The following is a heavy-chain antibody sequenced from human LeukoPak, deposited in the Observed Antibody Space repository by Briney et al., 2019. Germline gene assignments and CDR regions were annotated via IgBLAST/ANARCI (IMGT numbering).Heavy chain of an antibody. J-gene: IGHJ3*02. CDR3: AREGNYDILTGLDAFDI. CDR1: GGSISSYY. D-gene: IGHD3-9*01. Sequence: SETLSLTCTVSGGSISSYYWSWIRQPPGKGLEWIGYIYYSGSTNYNPSLKSRVTISVDTSKNQLSLKLSSVTAADTAVYYCAREGNYDILTGLDAFDIWGQGTMVTVSS. CDR2: IYYSGST. V-gene: IGHV4-59*01.